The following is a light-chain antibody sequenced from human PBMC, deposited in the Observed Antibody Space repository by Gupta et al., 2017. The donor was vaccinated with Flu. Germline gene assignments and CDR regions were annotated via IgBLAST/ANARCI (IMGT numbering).Light chain of an antibody. CDR2: DDS. CDR1: NIGSKS. Sequence: HVLTQPPSVSVAPGQTARITCGGNNIGSKSVHWYQQKPGQDPVLVVYDDSDRHSGIPERFSGSNSGNTATLTISRVEAGDEADYYCQVWDSSSDHPGVFGGGTKLTVL. V-gene: IGLV3-21*02. CDR3: QVWDSSSDHPGV. J-gene: IGLJ3*02.